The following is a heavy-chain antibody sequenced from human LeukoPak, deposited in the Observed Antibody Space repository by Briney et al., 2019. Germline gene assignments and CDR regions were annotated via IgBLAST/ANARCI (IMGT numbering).Heavy chain of an antibody. CDR3: ARDVGATPGFDY. V-gene: IGHV1-18*01. J-gene: IGHJ4*02. D-gene: IGHD1-26*01. CDR1: GGTFSSYA. Sequence: ASVKVSCKASGGTFSSYAISWVRQAPGQGLEWMGWISAYNGNTNYAQKLQGRVTMTTDTSTSTAYMELRSLRSDDTAVFYCARDVGATPGFDYWGQGTLVTVSS. CDR2: ISAYNGNT.